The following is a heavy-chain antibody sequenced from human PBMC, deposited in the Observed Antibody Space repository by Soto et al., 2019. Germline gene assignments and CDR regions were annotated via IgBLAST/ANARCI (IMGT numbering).Heavy chain of an antibody. CDR3: VRQVSWWVGAFD. CDR2: VHYSDST. V-gene: IGHV4-39*01. J-gene: IGHJ4*02. CDR1: GGSISNNNDY. Sequence: PSEILSLTCTVSGGSISNNNDYWGWIRQPPGKGLEWIGSVHYSDSTHYNPSLKSRVIISVDTSRKQFSLKLSSVTAADTAVYYCVRQVSWWVGAFDWGQGTLVTVSS. D-gene: IGHD1-26*01.